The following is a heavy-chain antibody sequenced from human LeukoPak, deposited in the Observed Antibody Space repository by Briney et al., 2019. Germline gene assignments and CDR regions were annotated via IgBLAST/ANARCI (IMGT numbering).Heavy chain of an antibody. CDR3: TSDSNPHIVVVPAATDY. Sequence: PGGSLRLSCAASGFTFSNAWMSWVRQAPGKGLEWVGRIKSKTDGGTTDYAAPVKGRFTISRDDSKSTLYLQMNSLKTEDTAVYYCTSDSNPHIVVVPAATDYWGQGTLVTVSS. J-gene: IGHJ4*02. CDR2: IKSKTDGGTT. D-gene: IGHD2-2*01. V-gene: IGHV3-15*01. CDR1: GFTFSNAW.